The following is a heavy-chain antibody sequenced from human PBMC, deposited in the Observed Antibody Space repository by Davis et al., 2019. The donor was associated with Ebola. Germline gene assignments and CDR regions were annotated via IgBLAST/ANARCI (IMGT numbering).Heavy chain of an antibody. CDR3: TRGGIAASFAGRGFYYYYGMDV. Sequence: GESLKISCAASGFTVSSNHMSWVRQASGKGLEWVSVIYSRGSTYYADPVKGRFTISRDTSKNTLYLQMNSLRAEDTAVYYCTRGGIAASFAGRGFYYYYGMDVWGQGTTVTVSS. CDR2: IYSRGST. V-gene: IGHV3-53*01. J-gene: IGHJ6*02. CDR1: GFTVSSNH. D-gene: IGHD6-13*01.